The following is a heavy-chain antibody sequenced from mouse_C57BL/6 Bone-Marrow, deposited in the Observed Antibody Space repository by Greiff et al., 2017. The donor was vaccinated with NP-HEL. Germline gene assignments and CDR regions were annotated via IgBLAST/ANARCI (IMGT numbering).Heavy chain of an antibody. CDR3: ARSIITTVVEVDY. V-gene: IGHV1-7*01. CDR1: GYTFTSYW. J-gene: IGHJ2*01. D-gene: IGHD1-1*01. CDR2: INPSSGYT. Sequence: QVQLKESGAELAQPGASVKLSCKASGYTFTSYWMHWVKQRPGQGLEWIGYINPSSGYTKYNQKFKDKATLTADKSSSTAYMQLSSLTYEDSAVYYCARSIITTVVEVDYWGQGTTLTVSS.